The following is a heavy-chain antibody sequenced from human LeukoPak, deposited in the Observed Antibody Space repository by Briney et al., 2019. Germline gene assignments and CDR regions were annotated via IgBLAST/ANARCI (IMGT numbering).Heavy chain of an antibody. V-gene: IGHV3-7*01. CDR2: IKEDGSEK. D-gene: IGHD5-24*01. CDR3: VREGKWEMTTTIGSFDY. CDR1: GFTFSNYW. Sequence: PGGSLRLSCAASGFTFSNYWMNWVRQAPEKGLEWVANIKEDGSEKYYVDSVKGRFTISRDNAENSLYLQMNSLRAEDTAVYYCVREGKWEMTTTIGSFDYWGQGTLVTVSS. J-gene: IGHJ4*02.